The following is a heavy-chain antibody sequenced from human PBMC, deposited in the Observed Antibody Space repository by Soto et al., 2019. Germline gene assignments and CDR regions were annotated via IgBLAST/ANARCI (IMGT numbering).Heavy chain of an antibody. CDR2: ISYDGSNK. CDR1: GFTFSSYA. CDR3: SRSGGEYYYGMDV. V-gene: IGHV3-30-3*01. D-gene: IGHD3-16*01. J-gene: IGHJ6*02. Sequence: QVQLVESGGGVVQPGRSLRLSCAASGFTFSSYAMHWVRQAPGKGLEWVAVISYDGSNKYYADSVKGRFTISRDNSKNTLYLQMNSLRAEETAVYYCSRSGGEYYYGMDVWGQGTTVTVSS.